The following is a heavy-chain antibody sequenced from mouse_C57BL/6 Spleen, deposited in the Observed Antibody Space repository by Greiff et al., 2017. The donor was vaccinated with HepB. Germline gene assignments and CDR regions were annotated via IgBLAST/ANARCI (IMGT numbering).Heavy chain of an antibody. CDR2: IDPSDSYT. D-gene: IGHD2-12*01. CDR1: GYTFSSYW. V-gene: IGHV1-59*01. CDR3: ARYDGDY. Sequence: QVQLQHPGAELVRPGTSVKLSCKASGYTFSSYWMHWVKQRPGQGLEWIGVIDPSDSYTNYNQKFKGKATLTVDTSSSTAYMQLSSLTSEDSAVYYCARYDGDYWGQGTTLTVSS. J-gene: IGHJ2*01.